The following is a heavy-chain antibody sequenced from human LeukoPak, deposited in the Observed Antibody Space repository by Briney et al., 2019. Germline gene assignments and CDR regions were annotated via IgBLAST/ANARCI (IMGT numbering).Heavy chain of an antibody. V-gene: IGHV3-23*01. CDR3: ATLVYVWGSYP. CDR1: GFSFSSHA. D-gene: IGHD3-16*01. Sequence: GGSLRLSCAASGFSFSSHAMNWVRQAPGKGLEWVSDISGSGGSTHYADSVKGRFTISRDNSKNTLYLQMNSLRAEDTAVYYCATLVYVWGSYPWGQGTLVTVS. J-gene: IGHJ5*02. CDR2: ISGSGGST.